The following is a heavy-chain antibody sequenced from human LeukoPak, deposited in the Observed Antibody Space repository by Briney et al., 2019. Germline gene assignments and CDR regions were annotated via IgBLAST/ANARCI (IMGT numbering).Heavy chain of an antibody. J-gene: IGHJ4*02. V-gene: IGHV3-30*03. CDR3: ASYEEQPDY. Sequence: GGSLRLSCAASGFTFSSYGMHWVRQAPGKGLEWVAVISYDGSNKYYADSVKGRFTISRDNSKNTLYLQMNSLRAEDTAVYYCASYEEQPDYWGQGTLVTVSS. CDR1: GFTFSSYG. D-gene: IGHD3-16*01. CDR2: ISYDGSNK.